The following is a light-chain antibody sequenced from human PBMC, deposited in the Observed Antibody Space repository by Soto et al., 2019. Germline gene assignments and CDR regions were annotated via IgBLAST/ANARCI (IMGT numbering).Light chain of an antibody. CDR2: KAS. CDR3: QQYMWT. V-gene: IGKV1-5*03. J-gene: IGKJ1*01. Sequence: GDIVTITCRASDSISSWLAWYQQKPGKAPKLLIYKASNLASGGPSRFRGSGSGTEFTLTISSLQPDDSATYYCQQYMWTFGQGTKVDIK. CDR1: DSISSW.